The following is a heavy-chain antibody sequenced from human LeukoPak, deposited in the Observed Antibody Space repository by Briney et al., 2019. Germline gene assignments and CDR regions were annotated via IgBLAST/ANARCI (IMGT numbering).Heavy chain of an antibody. Sequence: SETLSLTCTVSGGSISSYYWSWIRQPPGKGLEWIGYIYYSGSTNYNPSLKSRVTISVDTSKNQFSLKLSSVPAADTAVYYCARDRTTLAFDIWGQGTMVTVSS. CDR3: ARDRTTLAFDI. V-gene: IGHV4-59*01. CDR2: IYYSGST. J-gene: IGHJ3*02. D-gene: IGHD2/OR15-2a*01. CDR1: GGSISSYY.